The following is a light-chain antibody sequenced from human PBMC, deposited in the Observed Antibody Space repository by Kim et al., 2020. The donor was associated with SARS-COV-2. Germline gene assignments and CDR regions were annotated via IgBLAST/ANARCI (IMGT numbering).Light chain of an antibody. CDR2: EVN. V-gene: IGLV2-8*01. J-gene: IGLJ2*01. CDR3: SSYAGINNLV. CDR1: RSDVGGYNY. Sequence: GQSVTISCTATRSDVGGYNYVSWYQQHPGKAPKLMIYEVNKRPSGVPDRFSGSKSGDTASLTVSGLQAEDEADYYCSSYAGINNLVFGGGTQLTVL.